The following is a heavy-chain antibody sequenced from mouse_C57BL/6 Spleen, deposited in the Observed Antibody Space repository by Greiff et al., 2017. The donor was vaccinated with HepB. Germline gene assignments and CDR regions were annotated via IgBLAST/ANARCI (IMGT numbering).Heavy chain of an antibody. D-gene: IGHD1-1*01. V-gene: IGHV5-4*01. CDR3: ARDLMGITTVVATDWYFDV. Sequence: EVKLMESGGGLVKPGGSLKLSCAASGFTFSSYAMSWVRQTPEKRLEWVATISDGGSYTYYPDNVKGRFTISRDNAKNNLYLQMSHLKSEDTAMYYCARDLMGITTVVATDWYFDVWGTGTTVTVSS. J-gene: IGHJ1*03. CDR2: ISDGGSYT. CDR1: GFTFSSYA.